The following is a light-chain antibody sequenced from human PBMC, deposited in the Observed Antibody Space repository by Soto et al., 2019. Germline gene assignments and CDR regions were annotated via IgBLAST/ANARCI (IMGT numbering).Light chain of an antibody. CDR2: EVT. V-gene: IGLV2-8*01. J-gene: IGLJ1*01. CDR1: SSDVGTYKY. CDR3: SSYAGSNNFV. Sequence: QSVLTQPPSASGSPGQSVTISCTGTSSDVGTYKYESWYQQHPGKAPKLMIYEVTKRPSGVPDRFSGSKSGNTASLTVSGLQAEDEADYYCSSYAGSNNFVFGTGTKVTVL.